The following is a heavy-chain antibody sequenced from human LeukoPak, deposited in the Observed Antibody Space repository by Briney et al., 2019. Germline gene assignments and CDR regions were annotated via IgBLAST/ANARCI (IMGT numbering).Heavy chain of an antibody. J-gene: IGHJ6*02. CDR1: GGSISSYY. CDR2: IYYSGST. D-gene: IGHD3-3*01. Sequence: SETLSLTCTVSGGSISSYYWSWIRQPPGKGLEWFGYIYYSGSTNYNPSLKSRVTISVDTSKNQFSLKLSSVTAADTAVYYCARAGHYDFWSGYYSKYYYYGMDVWGQGTTVTVSS. V-gene: IGHV4-59*01. CDR3: ARAGHYDFWSGYYSKYYYYGMDV.